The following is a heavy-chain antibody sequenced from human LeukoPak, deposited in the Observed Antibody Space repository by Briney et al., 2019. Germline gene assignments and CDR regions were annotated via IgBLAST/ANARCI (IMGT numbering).Heavy chain of an antibody. V-gene: IGHV3-23*01. Sequence: GGSLRLSCAASGFTFSSYAMSWVRQAPGKGLEWVSAISGSGGSTYYADSVKGRFTISRDNSKNTLYLQMNSLRAEDTAVYYCATLNYYDSSGYFDYFDYWGQGTLVTASS. CDR1: GFTFSSYA. D-gene: IGHD3-22*01. J-gene: IGHJ4*02. CDR3: ATLNYYDSSGYFDYFDY. CDR2: ISGSGGST.